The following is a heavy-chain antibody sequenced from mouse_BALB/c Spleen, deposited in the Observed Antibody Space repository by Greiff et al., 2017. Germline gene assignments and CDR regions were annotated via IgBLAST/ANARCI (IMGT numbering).Heavy chain of an antibody. J-gene: IGHJ4*01. D-gene: IGHD6-1*01. CDR1: GFTFSSFG. CDR3: ARYPTAYAMDY. V-gene: IGHV5-17*02. CDR2: ISSGSRTI. Sequence: EVKLVESGGGLVQPGGSRKLSCAASGFTFSSFGMHWVRQAPEKGLEWVAYISSGSRTIYYADTVKGRFTISRDNPKNTLFLQMTSLRSEDTAMYYCARYPTAYAMDYWGQGTSVTVSS.